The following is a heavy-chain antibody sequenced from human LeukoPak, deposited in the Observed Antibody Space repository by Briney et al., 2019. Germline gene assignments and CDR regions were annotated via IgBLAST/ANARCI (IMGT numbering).Heavy chain of an antibody. CDR3: ARGAFYYDSSGPRDFDF. CDR1: GFTFSSYA. Sequence: GGSLRLSCAASGFTFSSYAMHWVRQAPGKGLEWVAVISYDGSNKYYADSVKGRFTISRDNSKNTLYLQMNSLRAEDTAVYYCARGAFYYDSSGPRDFDFWGQGTLVTVSS. D-gene: IGHD3-22*01. J-gene: IGHJ4*02. V-gene: IGHV3-30-3*01. CDR2: ISYDGSNK.